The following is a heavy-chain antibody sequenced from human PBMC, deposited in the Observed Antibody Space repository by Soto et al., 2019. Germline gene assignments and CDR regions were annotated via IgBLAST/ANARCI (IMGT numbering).Heavy chain of an antibody. CDR1: GGSISSDGYY. Sequence: SETLSLTCTVSGGSISSDGYYWSWIRQHPGKGLEWIGYIYYSGSTNYTPSLKSRLTISVDTSKNQFSLKLSSVTAADTAVYYCARVERDGHSYGYVAYWGQGTLVTVYS. V-gene: IGHV4-31*03. CDR3: ARVERDGHSYGYVAY. J-gene: IGHJ4*02. D-gene: IGHD5-18*01. CDR2: IYYSGST.